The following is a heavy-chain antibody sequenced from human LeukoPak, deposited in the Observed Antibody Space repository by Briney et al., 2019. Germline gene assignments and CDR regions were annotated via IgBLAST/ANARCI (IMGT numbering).Heavy chain of an antibody. D-gene: IGHD3-10*01. CDR3: ARRITMVRGGRIDI. Sequence: SETLSLTCAVYGGSFSGYYWSWIRQPPGKGREWIGEINHSGSTNYNPSLKSRVTISVDTSKNQFSLKLSSVTAADTAVYYCARRITMVRGGRIDIWGQGTMVTVSS. CDR2: INHSGST. CDR1: GGSFSGYY. V-gene: IGHV4-34*01. J-gene: IGHJ3*02.